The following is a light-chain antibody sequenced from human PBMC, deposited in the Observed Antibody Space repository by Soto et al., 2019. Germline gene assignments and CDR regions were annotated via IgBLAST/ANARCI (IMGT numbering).Light chain of an antibody. CDR3: CSYAGSFYV. J-gene: IGLJ1*01. CDR1: SIDVGGYNY. V-gene: IGLV2-11*01. Sequence: QSALTQPPSVSGSPGQSVTISCTGTSIDVGGYNYVSWYQQHPGKAPKLMIYDVSKRPSGVPDRFSGSKSGNTASLTISGLQAEDEADYYCCSYAGSFYVFGTGTKVTVL. CDR2: DVS.